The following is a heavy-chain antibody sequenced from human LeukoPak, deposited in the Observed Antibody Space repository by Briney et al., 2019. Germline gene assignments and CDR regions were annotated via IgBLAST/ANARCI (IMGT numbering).Heavy chain of an antibody. V-gene: IGHV1-69*01. Sequence: SSVMVSCKASGGTFSSYAISWVRQAPGQGLEWMGGIIPIFGTANYAQKFQGRVTITADESTSTAYMELSSLRSEDTAVYYCARERGDYYDSSGYYRGYFDYWGQGTLVTVSS. CDR1: GGTFSSYA. CDR2: IIPIFGTA. D-gene: IGHD3-22*01. CDR3: ARERGDYYDSSGYYRGYFDY. J-gene: IGHJ4*02.